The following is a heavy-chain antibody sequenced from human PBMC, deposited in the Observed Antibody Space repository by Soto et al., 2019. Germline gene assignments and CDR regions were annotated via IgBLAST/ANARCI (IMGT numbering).Heavy chain of an antibody. Sequence: GGSLRLSCAASGFMFSTTDMSWVRQAPGKGLEWVTTIEGSGTITYYADSVRGRFTISRDNSKNTVYLQMDSLTADDTAVYYCVKNSGWFNSWGQGTPVTVS. D-gene: IGHD3-10*01. CDR3: VKNSGWFNS. CDR1: GFMFSTTD. J-gene: IGHJ5*01. V-gene: IGHV3-23*01. CDR2: IEGSGTIT.